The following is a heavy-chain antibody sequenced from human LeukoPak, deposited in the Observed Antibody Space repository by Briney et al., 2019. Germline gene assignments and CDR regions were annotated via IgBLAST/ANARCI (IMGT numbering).Heavy chain of an antibody. V-gene: IGHV4-59*08. CDR1: GGSISNYY. Sequence: PSETLSLTCTVSGGSISNYYWSWIRQPPGKGLEWIGYIFYSGSTNYNPSLKSRLTISVDTSKNQFSLKLTSVTAADTAVYYCARHLYSSGWYGSDYWGQGTLVTVSS. CDR3: ARHLYSSGWYGSDY. J-gene: IGHJ4*02. D-gene: IGHD6-19*01. CDR2: IFYSGST.